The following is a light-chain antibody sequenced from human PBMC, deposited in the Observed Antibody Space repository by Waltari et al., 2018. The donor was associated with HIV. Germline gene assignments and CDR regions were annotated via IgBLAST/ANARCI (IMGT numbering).Light chain of an antibody. Sequence: QPALTLPASVSGSPGQSTTISCTGTSSELRGYHYASWYQQHPGKAPKLTIYDVSNRSSGGSKRFSGCQSGKTTSLTISGLQAGEEADYDCTSYTGSSTLVCGGGTKLTVL. CDR3: TSYTGSSTLV. CDR2: DVS. J-gene: IGLJ3*02. CDR1: SSELRGYHY. V-gene: IGLV2-14*03.